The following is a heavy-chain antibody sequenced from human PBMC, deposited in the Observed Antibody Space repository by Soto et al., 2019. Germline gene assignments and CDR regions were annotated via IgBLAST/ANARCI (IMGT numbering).Heavy chain of an antibody. Sequence: QVHLVQSGAEVKKPGASVKVSCKGSGYGFTTYGITWVRQAPGQGLEWMAWISAHNGNTNYAQKLQGRVPVTRDTSTRTAYMELRSLRSDDTAVYYCARGRDGDYWGQGALVTVSS. J-gene: IGHJ4*02. CDR2: ISAHNGNT. CDR3: ARGRDGDY. V-gene: IGHV1-18*01. D-gene: IGHD6-6*01. CDR1: GYGFTTYG.